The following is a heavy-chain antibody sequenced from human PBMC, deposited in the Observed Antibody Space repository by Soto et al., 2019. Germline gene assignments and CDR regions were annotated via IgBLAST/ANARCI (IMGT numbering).Heavy chain of an antibody. CDR2: IYYSGST. CDR1: GCPIRHGGYY. Sequence: PWEAPVLTRTFSGCPIRHGGYYWGLSRQQPGQGLEWIGYIYYSGSTYYNPSLKSRVTISVDTSKNQFSLKLSSVTAADTAVYYCARGGITRRPAPRFDPWGQGTLVPSSS. J-gene: IGHJ5*02. D-gene: IGHD1-20*01. V-gene: IGHV4-31*03. CDR3: ARGGITRRPAPRFDP.